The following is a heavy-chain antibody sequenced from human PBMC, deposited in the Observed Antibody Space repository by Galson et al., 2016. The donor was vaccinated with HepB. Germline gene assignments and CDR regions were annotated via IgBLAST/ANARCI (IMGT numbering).Heavy chain of an antibody. CDR3: GKGGNRVYYYYGVDV. Sequence: SLRLSCAASGFNFHNYAMTWVRQAPGKGLEWVSSIHGGGNIIFYADSVKGRFTISRDNSKNTVYLQMNSLGADDTAVYYCGKGGNRVYYYYGVDVWGQGTTVIVSS. CDR2: IHGGGNII. CDR1: GFNFHNYA. J-gene: IGHJ6*02. D-gene: IGHD2/OR15-2a*01. V-gene: IGHV3-23*01.